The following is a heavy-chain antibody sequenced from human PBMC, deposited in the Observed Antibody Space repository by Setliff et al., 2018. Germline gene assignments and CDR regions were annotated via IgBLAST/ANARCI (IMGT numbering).Heavy chain of an antibody. CDR2: INHSGNT. CDR3: VRTDYSDGRYSMDV. CDR1: GDSISSGNW. V-gene: IGHV4-4*02. D-gene: IGHD6-19*01. J-gene: IGHJ6*03. Sequence: SETLSLTCAVSGDSISSGNWWSWVRQPPEKGLEWIGEINHSGNTNCNPSLKSRVTISVDKSTNQFSLKLNSVTAADTAVYYCVRTDYSDGRYSMDVWGKGTTVTVSS.